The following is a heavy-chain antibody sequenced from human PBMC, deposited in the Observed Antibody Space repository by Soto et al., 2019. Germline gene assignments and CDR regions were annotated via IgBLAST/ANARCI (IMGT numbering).Heavy chain of an antibody. CDR1: GFTFSSYS. D-gene: IGHD3-10*01. J-gene: IGHJ5*02. CDR3: ARDRHGSGSYYHNWFDP. CDR2: ISSSSSYI. Sequence: EVQLVESGGGLVKPGGSLRLSCAASGFTFSSYSMNWVRQAPGKGLEWVSSISSSSSYIYYADSVKGRFTISRDNAKNSLYLQMNSLRAEDTAVYYCARDRHGSGSYYHNWFDPWGQGTLVTVSS. V-gene: IGHV3-21*01.